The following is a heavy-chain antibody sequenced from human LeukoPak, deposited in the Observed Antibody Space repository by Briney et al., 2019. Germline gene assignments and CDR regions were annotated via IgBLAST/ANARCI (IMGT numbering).Heavy chain of an antibody. CDR1: GFTFSSYA. CDR3: ARDGSFVAAAGSDLDY. CDR2: ISGSGGST. J-gene: IGHJ4*02. Sequence: GGSLRLSCAASGFTFSSYAMSWVRQAPGKGLEWVSAISGSGGSTYYADSVKGRFTISRDNAKNSLYLQMNSLRAEDTAVYYCARDGSFVAAAGSDLDYWGQGTLVTVSS. D-gene: IGHD6-13*01. V-gene: IGHV3-23*01.